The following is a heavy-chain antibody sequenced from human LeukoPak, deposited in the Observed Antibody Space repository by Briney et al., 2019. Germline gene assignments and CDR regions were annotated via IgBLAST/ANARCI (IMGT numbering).Heavy chain of an antibody. V-gene: IGHV3-74*01. CDR1: GFTFSSYW. CDR3: ARAGPNTSGYYYYMDV. Sequence: QSGGSLRLSCAASGFTFSSYWMHWVRQAPGKGLVWVSRINSDGSSTSYADSVKGRFTSSRDNAKNTLYLQMNSLRAEDTAVYYCARAGPNTSGYYYYMDVWGKGTTVTVSS. J-gene: IGHJ6*03. CDR2: INSDGSST. D-gene: IGHD2-2*02.